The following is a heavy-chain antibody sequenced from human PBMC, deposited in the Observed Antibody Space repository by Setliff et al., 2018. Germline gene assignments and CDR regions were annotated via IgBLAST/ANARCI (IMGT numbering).Heavy chain of an antibody. J-gene: IGHJ4*02. CDR3: AKGATYNFWSGNKDYFDY. CDR1: GFTFDDYA. D-gene: IGHD3-3*01. Sequence: GGSLRLSCAASGFTFDDYAMHWVRQAPGKGLEWVSLISWDGGSTYYADSVKGRFTISRDNSKNSLYLQMNSLRAEDTALYYCAKGATYNFWSGNKDYFDYWGQGTLVTVS. CDR2: ISWDGGST. V-gene: IGHV3-43D*03.